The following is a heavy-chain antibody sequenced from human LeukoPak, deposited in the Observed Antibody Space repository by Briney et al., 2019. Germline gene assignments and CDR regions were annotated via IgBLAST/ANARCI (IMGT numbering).Heavy chain of an antibody. V-gene: IGHV1-18*01. D-gene: IGHD3-3*01. CDR1: GYTFTSFG. CDR3: ARETTDLGYYYGMDV. CDR2: ISAYNGNT. Sequence: XSVKVSCKASGYTFTSFGISWVRQAPGQGLEWMGWISAYNGNTNYAQKLQGRVTMTTDTSTSTAYMELRSLRSDDTAVYYCARETTDLGYYYGMDVWGQGTTVTVSS. J-gene: IGHJ6*02.